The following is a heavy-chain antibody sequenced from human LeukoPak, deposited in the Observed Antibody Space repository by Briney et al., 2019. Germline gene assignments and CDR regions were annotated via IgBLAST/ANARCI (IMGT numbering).Heavy chain of an antibody. CDR1: GYTFTSYG. CDR2: ISAYNGNT. CDR3: ARSREENTYYYDSSGYYSLDY. Sequence: ASVKVSCKASGYTFTSYGISWVRQAPGQGLEWMGWISAYNGNTNYAQKLQGRVTMTTDTSTSTAYMELRSLRSDDTAVYYCARSREENTYYYDSSGYYSLDYWGQGTLVTVSS. V-gene: IGHV1-18*01. J-gene: IGHJ4*02. D-gene: IGHD3-22*01.